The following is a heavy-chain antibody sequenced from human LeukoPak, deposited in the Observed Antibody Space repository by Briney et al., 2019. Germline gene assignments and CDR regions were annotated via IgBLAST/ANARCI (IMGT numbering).Heavy chain of an antibody. CDR1: VYTFTSYA. CDR3: SFWSGYSIDY. V-gene: IGHV1-3*01. J-gene: IGHJ4*02. Sequence: ASVKVSCKASVYTFTSYAIHWVRQAPGQRLEWMGWISAGNGNTKYSQNFQGRVTFISNTSATTAFMELSSLRSEDAAVYYCSFWSGYSIDYWGQGTLVTVSS. D-gene: IGHD3-3*01. CDR2: ISAGNGNT.